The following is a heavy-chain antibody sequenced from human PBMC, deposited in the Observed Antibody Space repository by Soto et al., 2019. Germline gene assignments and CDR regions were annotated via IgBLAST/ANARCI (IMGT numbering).Heavy chain of an antibody. V-gene: IGHV3-74*01. D-gene: IGHD1-1*01. CDR2: INSDGSST. CDR3: ASTTQSYYYGMDV. Sequence: GGSLRLSCAASGFTFSSYWMHWVRQAPGKGLVWVSRINSDGSSTSYADSVKGRFTISRDNAKNTLYLQMNSLRAEDTAVYYCASTTQSYYYGMDVWGQGTTVTVS. CDR1: GFTFSSYW. J-gene: IGHJ6*02.